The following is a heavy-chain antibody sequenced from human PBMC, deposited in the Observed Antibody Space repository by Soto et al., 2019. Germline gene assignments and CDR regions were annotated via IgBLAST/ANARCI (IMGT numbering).Heavy chain of an antibody. J-gene: IGHJ6*02. CDR3: VRAGHVFDVHYYGMDL. CDR2: ISSSGTYI. CDR1: GFTFNDYS. D-gene: IGHD3-10*01. V-gene: IGHV3-21*01. Sequence: GGSLRLSCEASGFTFNDYSMDWVRQAPEKGLEWVSSISSSGTYIYYADSVKGRFAISRDNTNNVMYLQMDTLRAEDTAVYYCVRAGHVFDVHYYGMDLWGQGTTVTVSS.